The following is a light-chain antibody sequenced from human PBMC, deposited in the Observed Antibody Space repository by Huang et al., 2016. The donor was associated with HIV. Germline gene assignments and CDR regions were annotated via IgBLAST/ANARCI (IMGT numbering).Light chain of an antibody. CDR3: QQYQSWPPT. V-gene: IGKV3-15*01. Sequence: EIVMTQSPATLSVSPGERATLSCRASQSVNSDLAWYQQKFGQGPRLLLSAASTRAAGIPARCSGSGSGTEFTLTISDLQSEDFAVYYCQQYQSWPPTFGRGTKVEVK. J-gene: IGKJ1*01. CDR2: AAS. CDR1: QSVNSD.